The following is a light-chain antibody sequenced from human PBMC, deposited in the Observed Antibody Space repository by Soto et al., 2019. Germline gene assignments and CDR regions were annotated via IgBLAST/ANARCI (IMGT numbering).Light chain of an antibody. Sequence: DIPMTQSPSSLSASVGDIVTITCRASQSSNTILAWYQQKTGKVPLLLIYAASRLDSGVPSRFSGSGSGTDLTLTISRLQPEDVATYYCQKYCGAPLTFGGGTKVEIK. CDR2: AAS. J-gene: IGKJ4*01. V-gene: IGKV1-27*01. CDR1: QSSNTI. CDR3: QKYCGAPLT.